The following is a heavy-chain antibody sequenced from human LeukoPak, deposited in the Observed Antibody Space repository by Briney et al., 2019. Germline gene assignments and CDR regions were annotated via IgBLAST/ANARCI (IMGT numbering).Heavy chain of an antibody. D-gene: IGHD7-27*01. Sequence: GVSLRLSCAASGFSFSGYSMNWVRQAPGRGLEWISYISSGSRTIFYADSVKGRFTISRDNAKNSLYLLMNSLRADDTAVYYCASESITGDRDFDYWGQGTLITVSS. J-gene: IGHJ4*02. CDR2: ISSGSRTI. V-gene: IGHV3-48*01. CDR3: ASESITGDRDFDY. CDR1: GFSFSGYS.